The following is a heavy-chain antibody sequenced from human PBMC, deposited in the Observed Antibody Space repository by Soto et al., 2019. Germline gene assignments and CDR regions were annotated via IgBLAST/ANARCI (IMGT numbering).Heavy chain of an antibody. V-gene: IGHV4-39*01. D-gene: IGHD2-2*01. J-gene: IGHJ6*02. Sequence: QLQLQESGPGLVKPSETLSLTCTVSGGSISSSNYYWGWIRQPPGKGLEWIGTIYYSGSTYYNPSLKSRVTISGDTSKNQFSLKLSSVTATDTAVYYCARHPGCTSSICSFYGMDVWGQGTTVTVSS. CDR1: GGSISSSNYY. CDR3: ARHPGCTSSICSFYGMDV. CDR2: IYYSGST.